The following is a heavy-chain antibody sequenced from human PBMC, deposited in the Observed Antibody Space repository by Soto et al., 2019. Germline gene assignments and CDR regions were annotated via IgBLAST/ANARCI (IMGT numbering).Heavy chain of an antibody. CDR3: AKEPRWGSSSNWFDP. CDR1: GFTFSSYA. J-gene: IGHJ5*02. CDR2: ISGSGGST. D-gene: IGHD6-6*01. V-gene: IGHV3-23*01. Sequence: PGGSLRLSCAASGFTFSSYAMSWVRQAPGKGLEWVSAISGSGGSTYYADSVKGWFTISRDNSKNTLYLQMNSLRAEDTAVYYCAKEPRWGSSSNWFDPWGQGTLVTVSS.